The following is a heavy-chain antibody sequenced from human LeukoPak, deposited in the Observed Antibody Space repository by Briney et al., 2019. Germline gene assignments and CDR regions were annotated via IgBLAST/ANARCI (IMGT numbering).Heavy chain of an antibody. CDR2: IYSGGST. V-gene: IGHV3-66*01. CDR1: GFTFSSNY. CDR3: ARDNSYFS. D-gene: IGHD1-26*01. J-gene: IGHJ5*02. Sequence: GGSLRLSCAASGFTFSSNYMSWVRQAPGKGLEWVSGIYSGGSTYYSDSVKGRCTIFRDNSKNTLYLQMNRLKAEGTAVYYCARDNSYFSWGQGTLVTVSS.